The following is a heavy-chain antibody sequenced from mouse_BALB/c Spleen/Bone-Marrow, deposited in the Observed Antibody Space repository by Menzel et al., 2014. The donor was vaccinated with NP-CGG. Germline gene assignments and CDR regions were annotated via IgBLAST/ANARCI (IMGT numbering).Heavy chain of an antibody. J-gene: IGHJ3*01. Sequence: EVQGVESGGGLVQPGGSLRLSCATSGFTFTDYYMSWVRQPPGKALEWLGFIRNKANGYTTEYSASVKGRFTISRDNSQSILYLQMSTLRAEDSATYYCARDVGNYVRFAYWGQGTLVTVSA. CDR3: ARDVGNYVRFAY. CDR1: GFTFTDYY. V-gene: IGHV7-3*02. CDR2: IRNKANGYTT. D-gene: IGHD2-1*01.